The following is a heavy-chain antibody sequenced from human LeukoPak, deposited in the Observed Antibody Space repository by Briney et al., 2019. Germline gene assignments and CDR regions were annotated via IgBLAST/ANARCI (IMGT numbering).Heavy chain of an antibody. V-gene: IGHV1-2*02. CDR3: ARIPYSYGEIFDY. J-gene: IGHJ4*02. CDR1: GCTFTGYY. Sequence: GASVKVSCKASGCTFTGYYMHWVRQAPGQGLEWMGWINPNSGGTNYAQKFQGRVTMTRDTSISTAYMELSRLRSDDTAVYYCARIPYSYGEIFDYWGQGTLVTVSS. D-gene: IGHD5-18*01. CDR2: INPNSGGT.